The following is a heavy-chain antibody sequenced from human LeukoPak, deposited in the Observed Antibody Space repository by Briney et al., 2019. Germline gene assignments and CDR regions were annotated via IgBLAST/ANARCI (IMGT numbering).Heavy chain of an antibody. CDR1: GFTFSDFG. V-gene: IGHV3-30*02. Sequence: PGGSLRLSCAASGFTFSDFGMHWVRQAPGKGLGWVAFIRNDGSKDYYPDSVKGRFTISRDNSRTTLYLQMHSLRIEDTAVYYCVKGGSSSHNWFDPWGQGILVTVSS. CDR3: VKGGSSSHNWFDP. D-gene: IGHD6-13*01. J-gene: IGHJ5*02. CDR2: IRNDGSKD.